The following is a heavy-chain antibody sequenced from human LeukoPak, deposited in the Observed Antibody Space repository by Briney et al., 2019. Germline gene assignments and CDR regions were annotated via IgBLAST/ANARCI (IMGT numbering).Heavy chain of an antibody. CDR1: GYTFTSYD. Sequence: ASVKVSCKASGYTFTSYDINWVRQATGQGLEWMGWMNPNSGNTGYAQKFQGRVTMTRDTSISTAYLELNSLRSDDTAVFYCVKYSAKFERWFPDNWGQGTLVTVSS. J-gene: IGHJ4*02. CDR2: MNPNSGNT. CDR3: VKYSAKFERWFPDN. V-gene: IGHV1-8*02. D-gene: IGHD1-26*01.